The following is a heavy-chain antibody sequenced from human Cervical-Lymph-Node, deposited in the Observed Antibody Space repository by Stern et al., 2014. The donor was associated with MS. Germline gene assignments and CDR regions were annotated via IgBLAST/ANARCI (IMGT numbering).Heavy chain of an antibody. Sequence: VQLVESGGGVVQPGRSLRLSCAASGFTFSSSAMHWVRQAPGKGLEWVTVISSDGNNKYYADSVKGRFTIPRDNSKNMLSLEMNGLRAEDTAVYYCAKERGPRLENDYWGQGTLVTVSS. CDR2: ISSDGNNK. J-gene: IGHJ4*02. CDR1: GFTFSSSA. V-gene: IGHV3-30-3*01. CDR3: AKERGPRLENDY. D-gene: IGHD6-6*01.